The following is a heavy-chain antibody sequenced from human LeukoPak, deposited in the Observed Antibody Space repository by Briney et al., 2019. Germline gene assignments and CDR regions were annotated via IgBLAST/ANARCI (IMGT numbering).Heavy chain of an antibody. CDR1: GFTFSSYI. J-gene: IGHJ3*02. D-gene: IGHD3-22*01. CDR3: ATDHDYYYDSSGHPSIFDI. CDR2: ISSSSSHI. V-gene: IGHV3-21*01. Sequence: GSLRLSCAASGFTFSSYIMNWVRQAPGKGLEWVSSISSSSSHIYYADSVKGRFTISRDNAKNSLYLQMNSLRAEDTAVYYCATDHDYYYDSSGHPSIFDIWGQGTMVTVSS.